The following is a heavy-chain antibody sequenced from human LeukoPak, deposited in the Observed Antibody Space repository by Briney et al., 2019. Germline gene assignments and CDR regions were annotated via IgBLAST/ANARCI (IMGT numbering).Heavy chain of an antibody. CDR1: GSRFSSDW. CDR2: IFPIDSET. V-gene: IGHV5-51*01. J-gene: IGHJ6*02. Sequence: GASLQISCKASGSRFSSDWIAWVRQMPGKGLEGMGSIFPIDSETTYSPSFQGQVTISADKSISTAYLQWSSLKASDTAMYYCTRGCSGGSCSRDAMDVWGQGTMVTVSS. D-gene: IGHD2-15*01. CDR3: TRGCSGGSCSRDAMDV.